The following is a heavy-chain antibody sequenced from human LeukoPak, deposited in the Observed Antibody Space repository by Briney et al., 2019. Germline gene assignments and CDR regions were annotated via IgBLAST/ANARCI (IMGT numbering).Heavy chain of an antibody. CDR2: IGTYNGNT. J-gene: IGHJ3*02. D-gene: IGHD5-24*01. V-gene: IGHV1-18*01. CDR3: ARGKIEMGAFDI. CDR1: GYTFTSYG. Sequence: ASVKVSCKASGYTFTSYGISWVRQAPGQGLEWMGWIGTYNGNTNYAQKLQGRVTMTTDTSTSTAYMELRSLRSDDTAVYYCARGKIEMGAFDIWGQGTMVTVSS.